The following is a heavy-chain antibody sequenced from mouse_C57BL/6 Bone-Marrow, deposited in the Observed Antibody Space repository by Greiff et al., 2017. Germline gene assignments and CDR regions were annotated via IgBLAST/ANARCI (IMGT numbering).Heavy chain of an antibody. CDR1: GFNIKDYY. D-gene: IGHD2-1*01. V-gene: IGHV14-2*01. J-gene: IGHJ1*03. CDR3: DFSKTIVATEFDV. Sequence: EVQGVESGAELVKPGASVKLSCTASGFNIKDYYMHWVKQRTEQGLEWIGRIDPEDGETKYAPKFQGKATITADTSSNTAYLQLSSLTSEDTAAYCSDFSKTIVATEFDVWGTGTTVTVSS. CDR2: IDPEDGET.